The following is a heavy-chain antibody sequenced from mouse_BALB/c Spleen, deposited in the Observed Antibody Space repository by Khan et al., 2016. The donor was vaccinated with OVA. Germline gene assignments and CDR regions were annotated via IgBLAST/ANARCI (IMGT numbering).Heavy chain of an antibody. Sequence: EVELVESGGGLMKPGESLKLSCAASGYTFSDYYMYWVIQTPAKRKEWGASNRDFSSYTYYQDNVKRRFTISRDTSKNKLYLQLNSLTSEDTAMYTSVRDYYCDPFAYWGQGILVTVSA. CDR2: NRDFSSYT. D-gene: IGHD2-13*01. CDR1: GYTFSDYY. V-gene: IGHV5-4*02. CDR3: VRDYYCDPFAY. J-gene: IGHJ3*01.